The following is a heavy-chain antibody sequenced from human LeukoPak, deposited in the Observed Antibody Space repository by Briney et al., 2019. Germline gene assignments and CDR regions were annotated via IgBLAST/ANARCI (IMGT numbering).Heavy chain of an antibody. CDR3: ARETPNWGSVDY. D-gene: IGHD7-27*01. J-gene: IGHJ4*02. CDR1: GYTFTSYY. Sequence: ASVKVSCKASGYTFTSYYMHWVRQAPGQGLEWMGIINPSGGSTSYAQKFQGRVTMARDTSTSTVYMELSSLRSEDTAVYYCARETPNWGSVDYWGQGTLVTVSS. V-gene: IGHV1-46*01. CDR2: INPSGGST.